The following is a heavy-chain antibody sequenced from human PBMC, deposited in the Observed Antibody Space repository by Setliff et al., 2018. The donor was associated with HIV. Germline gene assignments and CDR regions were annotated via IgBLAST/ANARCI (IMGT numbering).Heavy chain of an antibody. V-gene: IGHV4-4*09. Sequence: TSETLSLTCAVYGGSFNGYYWSWIRQPPGKGLEWIGYIYTSGSTNYNPSLKSRVTISVDTSKNQSSLKLSSVTAADTAVYYCARAVVTAVKFDYWGQGTLVTVSS. CDR2: IYTSGST. D-gene: IGHD2-21*02. J-gene: IGHJ4*02. CDR3: ARAVVTAVKFDY. CDR1: GGSFNGYY.